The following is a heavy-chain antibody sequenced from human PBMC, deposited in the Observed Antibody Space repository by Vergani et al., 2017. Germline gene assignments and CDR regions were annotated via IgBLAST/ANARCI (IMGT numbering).Heavy chain of an antibody. V-gene: IGHV3-30*03. CDR3: ATKSXGTPGCQIGYFRE. CDR2: ISYDGTQK. D-gene: IGHD1-1*01. Sequence: QVHLVESGGGVVQPGRSLRLSCVVSGFTSSYYGMHWVRQARGKGLEWVAVISYDGTQKYYADSVKGRFTISRDNSKSTLYLQMNSLRTEDTAVYYCATKSXGTPGCQIGYFREWGQGTLVTVSS. CDR1: GFTSSYYG. J-gene: IGHJ1*01.